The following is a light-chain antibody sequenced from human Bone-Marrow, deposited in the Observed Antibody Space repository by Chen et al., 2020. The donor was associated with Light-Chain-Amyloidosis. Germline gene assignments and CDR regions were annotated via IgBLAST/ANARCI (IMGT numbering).Light chain of an antibody. V-gene: IGKV3-11*01. J-gene: IGKJ2*01. CDR1: QSVSSY. Sequence: EIVLTQSPATLSLSPGERATLSCRASQSVSSYLAWYQQKPGQAPRLLIYDASNRATGIPARFGGSGSGTDFTLTISSLEPEDFAVYYCQQRSNWRTFGQGTKLEIK. CDR3: QQRSNWRT. CDR2: DAS.